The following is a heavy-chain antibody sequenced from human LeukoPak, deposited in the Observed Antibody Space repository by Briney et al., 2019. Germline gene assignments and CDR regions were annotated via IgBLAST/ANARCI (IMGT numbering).Heavy chain of an antibody. CDR2: ISRNSGSI. Sequence: GGSLRLSCAASGFTFDDYAMHWVRQAPGTGLEWVSGISRNSGSIGYADSVKGRLTISRDNAKNSLYLQMNSLRAEDTALYYCAKDLGRYSSSFDIWGQGTMVTVSS. D-gene: IGHD6-13*01. J-gene: IGHJ3*02. CDR1: GFTFDDYA. CDR3: AKDLGRYSSSFDI. V-gene: IGHV3-9*01.